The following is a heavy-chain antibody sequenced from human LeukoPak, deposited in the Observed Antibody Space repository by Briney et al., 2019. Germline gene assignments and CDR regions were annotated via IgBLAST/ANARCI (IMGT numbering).Heavy chain of an antibody. CDR1: GGSISRYY. J-gene: IGHJ4*02. CDR3: ARTGVVATSYFFDY. D-gene: IGHD5-12*01. Sequence: SETLSLTRTVSGGSISRYYWSWIRQPPGKGLEWIGFIYYSGSANYNPSLRSRVTISVDTSKNQFSLKLTSVTAADTAVYYCARTGVVATSYFFDYWGQGTLVTVSS. V-gene: IGHV4-59*01. CDR2: IYYSGSA.